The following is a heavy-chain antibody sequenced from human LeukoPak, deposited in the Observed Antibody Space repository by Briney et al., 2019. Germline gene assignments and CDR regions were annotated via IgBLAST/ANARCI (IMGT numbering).Heavy chain of an antibody. V-gene: IGHV3-30*02. CDR3: AKGGCSGGSCYSGSYYYGMDV. CDR2: IRYDGSNK. J-gene: IGHJ6*02. Sequence: GGSLRLSCAASGFTFSSYSMNWVRQAPGKGLEWVAFIRYDGSNKYYADSVKGRFTISRDNSKNTLYLQMNSLRAEDTAVYYCAKGGCSGGSCYSGSYYYGMDVWGQGTTVTVSS. CDR1: GFTFSSYS. D-gene: IGHD2-15*01.